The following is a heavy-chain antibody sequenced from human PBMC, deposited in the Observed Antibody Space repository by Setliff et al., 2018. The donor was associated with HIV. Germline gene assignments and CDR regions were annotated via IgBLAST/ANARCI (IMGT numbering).Heavy chain of an antibody. D-gene: IGHD6-13*01. V-gene: IGHV1-3*03. CDR1: GDTFTNYD. CDR2: INAGNGNT. CDR3: AREGAAAGLDLDY. Sequence: ASVKVSCKASGDTFTNYDINWVRQAPGQGLEWMGWINAGNGNTKYSQEFQGRVTITKDTSASTAYMELSSLRSEDMAVYYCAREGAAAGLDLDYWGQGTLVTVSS. J-gene: IGHJ4*02.